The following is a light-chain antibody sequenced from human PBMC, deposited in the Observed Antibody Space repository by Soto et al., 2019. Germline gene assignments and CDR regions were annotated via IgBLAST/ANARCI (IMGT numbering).Light chain of an antibody. CDR3: APWDDSLNYV. J-gene: IGLJ1*01. V-gene: IGLV1-47*01. Sequence: QSVLTQPPSASGTPGQRVTISCSGSSSNIGSNYVYWYQQLPGTAPKLLIYRNNQRPSGVPDRFSGSKSGTSASLAISGPPAEDDAHYYCAPWDDSLNYVSGTGTTVTVL. CDR2: RNN. CDR1: SSNIGSNY.